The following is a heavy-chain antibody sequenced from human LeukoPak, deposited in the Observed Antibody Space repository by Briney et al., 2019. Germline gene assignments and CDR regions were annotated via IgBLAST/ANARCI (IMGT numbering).Heavy chain of an antibody. V-gene: IGHV3-33*01. CDR3: ARDVPAYYYDSSGYTDAFDI. Sequence: QPGRSLRLSCAASGFAFSNFGMHWVRQAPGKGLEWVAVIWYDGSNKYYADSVTGRFTISRDNSKNTLYLQMNSLRAEDTAVYYCARDVPAYYYDSSGYTDAFDIWGQGTMVTVSS. J-gene: IGHJ3*02. CDR1: GFAFSNFG. D-gene: IGHD3-22*01. CDR2: IWYDGSNK.